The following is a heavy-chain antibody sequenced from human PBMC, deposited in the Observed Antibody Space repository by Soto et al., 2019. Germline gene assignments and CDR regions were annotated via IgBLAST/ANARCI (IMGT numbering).Heavy chain of an antibody. CDR1: GLTFSSYW. J-gene: IGHJ6*02. Sequence: GGSLRLSCAASGLTFSSYWMHWVRQAPGKGLEWVSVIYSGGSTYYADSVKGRFTISRGNSKNTLYLQMNSLRAEDTAVYYCARDRIPTGMDVWGQGTTVTVSS. CDR2: IYSGGST. V-gene: IGHV3-66*01. CDR3: ARDRIPTGMDV.